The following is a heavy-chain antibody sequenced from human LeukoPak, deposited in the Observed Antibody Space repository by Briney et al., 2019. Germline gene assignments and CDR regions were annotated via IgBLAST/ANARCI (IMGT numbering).Heavy chain of an antibody. D-gene: IGHD3-3*01. CDR1: GFTLSNHW. CDR2: IKQDGGEK. J-gene: IGHJ6*04. Sequence: GGSLRLSCAASGFTLSNHWMSWVRQSPGKGLEWVANIKQDGGEKYYVDSVKGRFTISRDNAKNSLYLQMNSLRVEDTAVYYCARIDFWMGMDVWGKGTTVTVSS. V-gene: IGHV3-7*01. CDR3: ARIDFWMGMDV.